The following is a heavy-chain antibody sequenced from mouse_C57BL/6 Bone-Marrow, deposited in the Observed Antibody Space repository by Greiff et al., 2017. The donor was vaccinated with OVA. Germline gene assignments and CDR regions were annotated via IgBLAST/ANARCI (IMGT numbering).Heavy chain of an antibody. CDR1: GYTFTSYG. J-gene: IGHJ3*01. CDR3: AGGNYGSSPFPY. D-gene: IGHD1-1*01. CDR2: IYPRSGNT. Sequence: VQLQQSGAELARPGASVKLSCKASGYTFTSYGISWVKQRTGQGLEWIGEIYPRSGNTYYNEKFKGKATLTADKSSSTAYMELRSLTSEDSAVYFCAGGNYGSSPFPYWGQGTLVTVSA. V-gene: IGHV1-81*01.